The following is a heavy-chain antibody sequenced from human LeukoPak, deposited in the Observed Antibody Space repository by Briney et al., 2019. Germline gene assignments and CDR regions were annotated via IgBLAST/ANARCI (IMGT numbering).Heavy chain of an antibody. CDR2: IFYSGST. J-gene: IGHJ5*02. CDR3: ARCTTASSGWCNWLDP. CDR1: GGSISTSNYY. D-gene: IGHD3-22*01. Sequence: SETLSLTCTVSGGSISTSNYYWGWIRQPPGKGLEWIGNIFYSGSTYYSPSLRSRVTISLDTSRNQFSLKLNSVTAADTAIYYCARCTTASSGWCNWLDPWGQGTLVTVSS. V-gene: IGHV4-39*07.